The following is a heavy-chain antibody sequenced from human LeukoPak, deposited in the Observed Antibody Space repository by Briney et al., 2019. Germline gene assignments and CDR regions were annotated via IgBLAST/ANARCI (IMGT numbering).Heavy chain of an antibody. V-gene: IGHV4-59*01. D-gene: IGHD4-11*01. J-gene: IGHJ4*02. CDR2: IYYSGST. CDR1: GGSISSYY. CDR3: ARGGSDYSNW. Sequence: SETLSLTCTVSGGSISSYYWSWIRQPPGKGLEWIGYIYYSGSTNYNPSLKSRVTISVDTSKNQFSLKLSSVTAADTAVYYCARGGSDYSNWWGQGTLVTVSS.